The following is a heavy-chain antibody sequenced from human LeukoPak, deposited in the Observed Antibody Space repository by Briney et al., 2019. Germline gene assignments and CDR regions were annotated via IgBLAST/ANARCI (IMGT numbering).Heavy chain of an antibody. CDR3: AKDSGSYSDY. D-gene: IGHD1-26*01. Sequence: GGSLRLSCAASGFTFINYAMTWVRQAPGKGLEWVSAISGSGGSTYYADSVKGRFTISRDNSKNTLYLQMNSLRAEDTAVYYCAKDSGSYSDYWGQGTLVTVSS. CDR2: ISGSGGST. J-gene: IGHJ4*02. V-gene: IGHV3-23*01. CDR1: GFTFINYA.